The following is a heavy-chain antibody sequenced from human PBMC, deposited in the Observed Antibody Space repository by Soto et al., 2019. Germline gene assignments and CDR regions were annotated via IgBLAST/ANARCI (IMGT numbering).Heavy chain of an antibody. V-gene: IGHV3-33*01. J-gene: IGHJ6*02. CDR2: IWYDGSNK. CDR1: GFTFSSYG. Sequence: QVLLVESGGGVVQPGRSLRLSCAASGFTFSSYGMHWVRQAPGKGLEWVAVIWYDGSNKYYADSVKGRFTISRDNSKNTLYLQMNSLRAEDTAVYYCARYKLLYYGMDVWGQGTTVTVSS. CDR3: ARYKLLYYGMDV. D-gene: IGHD1-7*01.